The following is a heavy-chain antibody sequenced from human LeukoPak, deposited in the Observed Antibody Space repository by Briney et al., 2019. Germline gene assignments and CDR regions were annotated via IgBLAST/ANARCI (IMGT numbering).Heavy chain of an antibody. CDR2: ISWNSGSI. CDR1: GFTFDDYA. Sequence: GGSLRLSCAASGFTFDDYAMHWVRQAPGKGLEWASGISWNSGSIGYADSVKGRFTISRDNAKNSLYLQMNSLRAEDTALYYCAREWTVGGTSVFEYWGQGTLVTVSS. D-gene: IGHD1-26*01. J-gene: IGHJ4*02. V-gene: IGHV3-9*01. CDR3: AREWTVGGTSVFEY.